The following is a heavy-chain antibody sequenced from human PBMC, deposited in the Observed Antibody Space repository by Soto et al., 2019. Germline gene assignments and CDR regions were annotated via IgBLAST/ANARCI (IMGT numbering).Heavy chain of an antibody. V-gene: IGHV4-4*02. D-gene: IGHD2-8*01. CDR1: GVSISSGNW. Sequence: SETLSLTCAVSGVSISSGNWWTWVRQTPQRGLEYIGEIFHDGTANYYPSFERRVAISVDTSKNQFSLKLTSVTAADTAIYFCARLVYDTRLNYMYFGWGQGTLVTVSS. CDR3: ARLVYDTRLNYMYFG. J-gene: IGHJ4*02. CDR2: IFHDGTA.